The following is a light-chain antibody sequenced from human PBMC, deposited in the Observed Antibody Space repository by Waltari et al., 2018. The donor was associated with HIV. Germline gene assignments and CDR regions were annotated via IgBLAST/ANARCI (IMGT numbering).Light chain of an antibody. CDR3: CSYAGSYTWV. CDR2: DVS. J-gene: IGLJ3*02. Sequence: QSALTQTRSVSGSPGQSVTIPCTGTRSDVGCYNYVSWYQQHPGKAPKVMIYDVSKRPSGVPDRFSGSKSGNTASLTISGLQAEDEADYYCCSYAGSYTWVFGGGTKMTVL. V-gene: IGLV2-11*01. CDR1: RSDVGCYNY.